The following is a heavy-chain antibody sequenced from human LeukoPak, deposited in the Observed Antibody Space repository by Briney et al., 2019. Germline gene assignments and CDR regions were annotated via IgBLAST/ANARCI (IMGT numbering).Heavy chain of an antibody. D-gene: IGHD6-19*01. CDR3: ARDAGAVAGTTYWYFDL. CDR1: GFTFSTYA. Sequence: PGGPLRLSCAASGFTFSTYAIHWVRQAPGRGLEWVAYISYDGITKYYADSVKGRFTISGDNSENILYIQMNSLRVEDTAVYYCARDAGAVAGTTYWYFDLWGRGTLVIVSS. CDR2: ISYDGITK. V-gene: IGHV3-30*14. J-gene: IGHJ2*01.